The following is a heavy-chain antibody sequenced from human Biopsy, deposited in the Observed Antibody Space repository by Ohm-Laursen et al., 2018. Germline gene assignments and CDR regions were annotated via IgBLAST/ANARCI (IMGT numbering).Heavy chain of an antibody. CDR3: ARVGVGAPSIDYFDS. V-gene: IGHV4-4*07. CDR2: IYTSGSP. J-gene: IGHJ4*02. CDR1: GDSINNYY. Sequence: SETLSLTCTVSGDSINNYYWSWIRQPAGKGLEWIGRIYTSGSPNYNLSLESRVTMSVDTSKNQFSLNLRSVTAADTAVYYCARVGVGAPSIDYFDSWGQGALVTVSS. D-gene: IGHD1-26*01.